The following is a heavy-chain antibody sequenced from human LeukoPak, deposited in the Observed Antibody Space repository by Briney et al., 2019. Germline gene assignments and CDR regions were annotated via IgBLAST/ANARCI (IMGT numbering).Heavy chain of an antibody. V-gene: IGHV4-59*01. D-gene: IGHD3-16*02. CDR1: GASISSYY. CDR3: AREFNDYVWGSYRRALYYFDY. CDR2: IFYSGST. Sequence: SETLSLTCTVSGASISSYYWSWIRQPPGRGLEWIGYIFYSGSTKYNPSLKSRVTISVDTSKNQFSLKLSSVTAADTAVYYCAREFNDYVWGSYRRALYYFDYWGQGTLVTVSS. J-gene: IGHJ4*02.